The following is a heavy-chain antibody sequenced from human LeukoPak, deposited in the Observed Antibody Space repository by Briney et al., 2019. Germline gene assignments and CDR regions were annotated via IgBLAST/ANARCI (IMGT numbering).Heavy chain of an antibody. J-gene: IGHJ4*02. CDR2: INQDGSKK. CDR1: GFTFTDYW. CDR3: GRGQTLTF. Sequence: GGSLRLSCTTSGFTFTDYWMTWVRQAPGKGLEWVANINQDGSKKFYVDSVKGRFTIFRENAKNALYLQMNSLRAEDTGVYFCGRGQTLTFWGQGTLVTASS. V-gene: IGHV3-7*01.